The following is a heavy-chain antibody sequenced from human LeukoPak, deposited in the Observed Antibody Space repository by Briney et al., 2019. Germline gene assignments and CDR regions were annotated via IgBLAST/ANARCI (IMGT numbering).Heavy chain of an antibody. J-gene: IGHJ4*02. CDR3: ARGHGEGSPCDY. V-gene: IGHV3-20*04. CDR1: GFSFDDYG. CDR2: INWIGGST. D-gene: IGHD4-17*01. Sequence: GGSLRLSCAASGFSFDDYGMSWVRQAPGKGLEWVSGINWIGGSTGYAESVKGRFTISRDNAKNSLYLQMNSLRAEDTALYYCARGHGEGSPCDYWGQGTPVTVSS.